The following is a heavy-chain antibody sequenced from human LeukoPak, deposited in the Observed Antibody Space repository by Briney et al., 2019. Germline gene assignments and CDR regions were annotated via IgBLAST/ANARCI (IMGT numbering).Heavy chain of an antibody. CDR3: ARVVLIQLRDYYFDY. J-gene: IGHJ4*02. D-gene: IGHD5-18*01. CDR1: GGSISSYY. V-gene: IGHV4-59*01. CDR2: IYYSGST. Sequence: SETLSPTCTVSGGSISSYYWSWIREPPGKGLEWIGYIYYSGSTNYNPSLKSRVTISVDTSKSQFSLKLSSVTAADTAVYYCARVVLIQLRDYYFDYWGQGTLVTVSS.